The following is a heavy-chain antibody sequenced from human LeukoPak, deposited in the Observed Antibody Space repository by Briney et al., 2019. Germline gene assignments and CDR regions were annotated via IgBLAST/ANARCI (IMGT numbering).Heavy chain of an antibody. V-gene: IGHV3-30*03. Sequence: GGSLRLSCAASAFTFRTYGMHWVRQAPGKGLEWVAVISYDANNKNYADSVKGRFTISRDHSQNMVHLQMNSLRVEDTAVYFCASGKGVYDFGWLDPWGQGTPVSVSS. CDR2: ISYDANNK. D-gene: IGHD3-3*01. J-gene: IGHJ5*02. CDR1: AFTFRTYG. CDR3: ASGKGVYDFGWLDP.